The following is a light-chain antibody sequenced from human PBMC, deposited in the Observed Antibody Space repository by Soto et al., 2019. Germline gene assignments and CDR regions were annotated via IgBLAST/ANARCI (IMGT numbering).Light chain of an antibody. CDR2: EVN. Sequence: QSALAQPPSASGSPGQSVAISCTGTSSDVGGYNYVSWYQQHPGKAPKLMIYEVNKRPSGVPDRFSGSKSGNTASLTVYGLNARDEAAYYCSSYAGSSNVFGTGTKVTV. CDR3: SSYAGSSNV. J-gene: IGLJ1*01. CDR1: SSDVGGYNY. V-gene: IGLV2-8*01.